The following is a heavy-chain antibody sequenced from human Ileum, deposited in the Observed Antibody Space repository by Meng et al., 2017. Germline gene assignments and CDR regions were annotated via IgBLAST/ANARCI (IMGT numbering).Heavy chain of an antibody. CDR2: IDHSGSA. Sequence: SKTLSLTCAVYGGSFSGYYCGWIRQPPGKGLELIGEIDHSGSANYNPSLKSRVTISVDTSKNQFSLNLDSVTAADTAVYYCARGGGPRAYYFDYWGRGTLVTVSS. J-gene: IGHJ4*02. D-gene: IGHD3-10*01. CDR1: GGSFSGYY. V-gene: IGHV4-34*01. CDR3: ARGGGPRAYYFDY.